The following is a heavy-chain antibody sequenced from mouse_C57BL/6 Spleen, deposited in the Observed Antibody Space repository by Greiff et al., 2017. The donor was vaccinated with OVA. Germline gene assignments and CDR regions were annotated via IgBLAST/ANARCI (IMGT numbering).Heavy chain of an antibody. CDR3: ARGTYYSNYGWYFDV. CDR1: GYSFTDYN. V-gene: IGHV1-39*01. J-gene: IGHJ1*03. Sequence: VHVKQSGPELVKPGASVKISCKASGYSFTDYNMNWVKQSNGKSLEWIGVINPNYGTTSYNQKFKGKATLTVDQSSSTAYMQLNSLTSEDSAVYYCARGTYYSNYGWYFDVWGTGTTVTVSS. D-gene: IGHD2-5*01. CDR2: INPNYGTT.